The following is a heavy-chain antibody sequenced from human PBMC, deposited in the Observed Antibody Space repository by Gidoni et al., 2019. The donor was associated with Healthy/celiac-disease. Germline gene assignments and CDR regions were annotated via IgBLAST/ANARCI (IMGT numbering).Heavy chain of an antibody. CDR3: ARGLYYYDSSGYHFDY. Sequence: QVQLQPWGAGLLKPSETLSLTCAVSGGSFSGDYWSWIRQPPGKGLEWIGEINHSGSTNYNPALKSRVTISVDTSKNQFSLKLSSVTAADTAVYYCARGLYYYDSSGYHFDYWGQGTLVTVSS. V-gene: IGHV4-34*01. J-gene: IGHJ4*02. CDR2: INHSGST. D-gene: IGHD3-22*01. CDR1: GGSFSGDY.